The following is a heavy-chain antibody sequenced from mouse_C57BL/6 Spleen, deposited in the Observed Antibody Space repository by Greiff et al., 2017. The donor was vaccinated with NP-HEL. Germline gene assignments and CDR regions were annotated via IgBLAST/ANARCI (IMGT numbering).Heavy chain of an antibody. CDR1: GYTFTSYG. Sequence: QVQLKQSGAELARPGASVKLSCKASGYTFTSYGISWVKQRTGQGLEWIGEIYPRSGNTYYNEKFKGKATLTADKSSSTAYMELRSLTSEDSAVYFCARSDSLYAMDYWGQGTSVTVSS. CDR3: ARSDSLYAMDY. V-gene: IGHV1-81*01. D-gene: IGHD3-3*01. CDR2: IYPRSGNT. J-gene: IGHJ4*01.